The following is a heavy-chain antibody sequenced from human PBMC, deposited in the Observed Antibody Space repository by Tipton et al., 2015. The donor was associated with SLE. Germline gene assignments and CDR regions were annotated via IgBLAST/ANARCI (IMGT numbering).Heavy chain of an antibody. Sequence: QSGAEVKKPGASVKVSCKAYGYTFTTYGITWVRQAPGQGLEWMGWISAYNGNTNYAQKFQGRVTLTTDTSTNTAYMELRSLKYVDTAVYYCALSSVAATQAYWGQGTLVTVSS. CDR3: ALSSVAATQAY. D-gene: IGHD6-13*01. J-gene: IGHJ4*02. CDR2: ISAYNGNT. V-gene: IGHV1-18*01. CDR1: GYTFTTYG.